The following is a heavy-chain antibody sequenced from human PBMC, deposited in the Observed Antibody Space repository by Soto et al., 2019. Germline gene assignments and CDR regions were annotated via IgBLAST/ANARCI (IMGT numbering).Heavy chain of an antibody. D-gene: IGHD6-19*01. V-gene: IGHV3-66*01. CDR2: IYSGGST. J-gene: IGHJ4*02. CDR3: AAAVAGPTAIGY. Sequence: TGGSLRLSCAASGFTVSSNYMSWVRQAPGKGLEWVSVIYSGGSTYYADSVKGRFTISRDNSKNTLYLQMNGLRAEDTAVYYCAAAVAGPTAIGYWGQGTLVTVSS. CDR1: GFTVSSNY.